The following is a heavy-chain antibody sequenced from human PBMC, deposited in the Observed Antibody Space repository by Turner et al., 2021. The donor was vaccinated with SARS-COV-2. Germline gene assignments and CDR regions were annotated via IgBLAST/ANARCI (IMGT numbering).Heavy chain of an antibody. CDR3: ARAYGSGSYGHYYGMDV. Sequence: QVQLVQSGAEVKKPGASLKVSCKASGYTFTSYGISWVRQAPGQGLEWMGWISAYNGYTNYAQKLQGRVTMTTDTSTSTVYMELRSLRSDDTAVYYCARAYGSGSYGHYYGMDVWGQGTTVTVSS. D-gene: IGHD3-10*01. J-gene: IGHJ6*02. V-gene: IGHV1-18*01. CDR2: ISAYNGYT. CDR1: GYTFTSYG.